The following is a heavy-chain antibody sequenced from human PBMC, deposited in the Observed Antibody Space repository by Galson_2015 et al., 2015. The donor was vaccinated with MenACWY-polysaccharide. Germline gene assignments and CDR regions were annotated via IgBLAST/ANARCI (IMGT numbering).Heavy chain of an antibody. J-gene: IGHJ4*02. Sequence: SVKVSCKASGYTFSSYYMHWVRQAPGKGLEWMGIINASNGDTRHAQKFQGRVTMTRDRFKSTVYMELSSLRSEETDDYYCARWCPPQITRLLEEYFYFWGQASLFTVSS. V-gene: IGHV1-46*01. CDR3: ARWCPPQITRLLEEYFYF. D-gene: IGHD1-26*01. CDR2: INASNGDT. CDR1: GYTFSSYY.